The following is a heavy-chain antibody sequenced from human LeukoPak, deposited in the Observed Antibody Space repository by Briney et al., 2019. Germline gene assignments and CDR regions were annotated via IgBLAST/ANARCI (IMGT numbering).Heavy chain of an antibody. CDR2: IYNEGST. D-gene: IGHD1-1*01. J-gene: IGHJ6*03. CDR1: GGSISSDYSY. CDR3: ARGRVSSSTWYSTYYYYFYMDV. Sequence: SETLSLTCTVSGGSISSDYSYWNWIRQPAGKGLEWIGRIYNEGSTTYNPSLSGRVSISRDTTKNLFSLRLRSVTAADTAVYFCARGRVSSSTWYSTYYYYFYMDVWGKGTTVTVSS. V-gene: IGHV4-61*10.